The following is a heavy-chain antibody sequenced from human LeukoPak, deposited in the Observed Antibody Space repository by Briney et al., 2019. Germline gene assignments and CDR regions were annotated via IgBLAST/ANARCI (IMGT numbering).Heavy chain of an antibody. J-gene: IGHJ4*01. Sequence: SETLSLTCTVSGGSISSDYWSWIRQSPGKGLEWIGYIYYSGTTSYNPSLKSRVTISLDTSKNQFSLKLSSVTAADTAVYYCARHRDYYDTWGHGTLVTVSS. CDR3: ARHRDYYDT. CDR2: IYYSGTT. V-gene: IGHV4-59*01. CDR1: GGSISSDY. D-gene: IGHD3-22*01.